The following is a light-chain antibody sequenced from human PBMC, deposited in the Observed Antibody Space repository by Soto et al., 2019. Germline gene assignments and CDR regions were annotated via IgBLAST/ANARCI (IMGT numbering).Light chain of an antibody. J-gene: IGKJ3*01. CDR3: QQRSD. CDR2: GAS. V-gene: IGKV3-11*01. CDR1: QNVRTF. Sequence: EVVLTQSPATLSLSPGERATLSCRASQNVRTFLDWYQQKPGQAPRLLIYGASNRATGIPARFSGSGSGTDFTLTISSLEPEDFAVYYCQQRSDFGPGTKVDIK.